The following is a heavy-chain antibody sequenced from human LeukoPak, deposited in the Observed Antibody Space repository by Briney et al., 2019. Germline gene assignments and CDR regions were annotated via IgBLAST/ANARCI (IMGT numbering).Heavy chain of an antibody. CDR3: PRESRPFCPFGY. CDR2: IAHDGTT. J-gene: IGHJ4*02. D-gene: IGHD3-16*01. Sequence: KPSETLSLTCWVSGGPIDITNYWSWVRQAPGKGLEWIGEIAHDGTTNYNLSLRSRVAMSLDRANNQFSLSLTSVTAADTAIYYCPRESRPFCPFGYWGQGVLVTVSS. V-gene: IGHV4-4*02. CDR1: GGPIDITNY.